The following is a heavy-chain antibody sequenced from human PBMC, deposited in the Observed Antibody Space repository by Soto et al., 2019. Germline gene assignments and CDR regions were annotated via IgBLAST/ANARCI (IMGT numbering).Heavy chain of an antibody. D-gene: IGHD2-2*01. CDR2: IDPIGGNT. CDR3: VRGYCTSSASCEGDFQH. Sequence: QVQLEQSGAEVKEPGASVKISCKASGYTFTTYHIHWVRQAPGQGLDWMGMIDPIGGNTGYARKFQDRVAMTRDTSTGTAYIEVHSLGFDDTAMYFCVRGYCTSSASCEGDFQHWGQGTLVTVSS. V-gene: IGHV1-46*01. J-gene: IGHJ1*01. CDR1: GYTFTTYH.